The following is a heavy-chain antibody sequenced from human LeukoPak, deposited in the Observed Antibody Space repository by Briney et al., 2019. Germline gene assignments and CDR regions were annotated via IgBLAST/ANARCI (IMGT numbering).Heavy chain of an antibody. CDR3: ARGVVGSRTAADY. D-gene: IGHD3-10*01. CDR1: GGSISSGSYY. V-gene: IGHV4-61*02. Sequence: SETLSLTCTVSGGSISSGSYYWSWIRQPAGKGLEWIGRIYTSGSTNYNPSLKSRVTISVDTSKNQFSLKLSSVTAADTAVYYCARGVVGSRTAADYWGQGTLVTVSS. CDR2: IYTSGST. J-gene: IGHJ4*02.